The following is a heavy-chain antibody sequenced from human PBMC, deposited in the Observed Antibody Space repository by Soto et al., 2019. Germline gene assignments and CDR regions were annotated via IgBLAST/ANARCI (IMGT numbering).Heavy chain of an antibody. Sequence: QVQLVESGGGVVQPGRSLRLSCAASGFTFSNYVMHWVRQAPGKGLEWVAVISYDGSNKYYADSVRGRFTISRDNSKNTLFLQMNSPRPEDTAVYYCAKDQYQLIRRCYGLDVWGQGTTVTVSS. CDR2: ISYDGSNK. CDR1: GFTFSNYV. V-gene: IGHV3-30*18. J-gene: IGHJ6*02. CDR3: AKDQYQLIRRCYGLDV. D-gene: IGHD2-2*01.